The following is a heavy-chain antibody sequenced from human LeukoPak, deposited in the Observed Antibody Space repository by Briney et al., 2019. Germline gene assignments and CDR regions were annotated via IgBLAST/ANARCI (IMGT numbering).Heavy chain of an antibody. Sequence: SETLSLTGPAPGGSISGYYGSWFGQPPGKGLGWMGFIYYSGATNYNPSLKSRVTISVDTSKNQFSLKLSSVTAADTAVYYCARAPGYCSTTSCEYYYYMDVWGKGTTVTVSS. D-gene: IGHD2-2*01. V-gene: IGHV4-59*12. CDR1: GGSISGYY. CDR2: IYYSGAT. J-gene: IGHJ6*03. CDR3: ARAPGYCSTTSCEYYYYMDV.